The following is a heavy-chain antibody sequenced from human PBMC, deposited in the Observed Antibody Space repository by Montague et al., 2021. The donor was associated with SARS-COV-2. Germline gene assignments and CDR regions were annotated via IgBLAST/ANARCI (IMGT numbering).Heavy chain of an antibody. D-gene: IGHD6-13*01. Sequence: SETLSLTCAVSGGSISSSNWWSWVRQPPGKGLEWIGGIYHSGSTNYNPSLKSRVTISVDKSKNQFSLKLISVTAADTAVYYCARDRRSWFPPYYYGMDVWGQGTTVTVSS. J-gene: IGHJ6*02. CDR1: GGSISSSNW. V-gene: IGHV4-4*02. CDR3: ARDRRSWFPPYYYGMDV. CDR2: IYHSGST.